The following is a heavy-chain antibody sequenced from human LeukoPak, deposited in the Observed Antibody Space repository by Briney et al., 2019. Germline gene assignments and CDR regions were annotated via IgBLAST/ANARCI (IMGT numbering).Heavy chain of an antibody. V-gene: IGHV3-23*01. D-gene: IGHD1-7*01. J-gene: IGHJ4*02. CDR1: GFTFSSYA. Sequence: GGSLRLSCAASGFTFSSYAMTWVRQVPGKGLEWVSSMIISGGSTHYADSVKGRFTISRDNSKNTLYLQMNSLRVEDTALYFCARETKIDYWGQGALVTVSS. CDR2: MIISGGST. CDR3: ARETKIDY.